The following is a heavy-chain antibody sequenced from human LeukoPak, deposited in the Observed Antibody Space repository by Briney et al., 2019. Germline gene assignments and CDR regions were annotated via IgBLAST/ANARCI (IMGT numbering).Heavy chain of an antibody. CDR3: ASFTVVVASDI. CDR1: GFTFDDYA. CDR2: ISWKSDYI. V-gene: IGHV3-9*01. D-gene: IGHD2-21*01. J-gene: IGHJ3*02. Sequence: GGSLRLSCAASGFTFDDYAMHWARQAPGKGLEWVSGISWKSDYIGYAESVKGRFTISRDNAKNSLYLQMNSLRAEDTALYFCASFTVVVASDIWGQGTMVTVSS.